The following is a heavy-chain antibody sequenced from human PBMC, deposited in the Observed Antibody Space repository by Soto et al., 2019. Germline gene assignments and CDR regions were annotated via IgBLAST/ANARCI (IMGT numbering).Heavy chain of an antibody. J-gene: IGHJ6*03. CDR3: AKDMGPYYYYYMDV. D-gene: IGHD3-16*01. Sequence: GGSLRLSCAASGFTFDDYAMHWVRQAPGKGLEWVSGISWNSGSIGYADSVKGRFTISRDNAKNSLYLQMNSLRAEDTALYYCAKDMGPYYYYYMDVWGKGTTVTVSS. V-gene: IGHV3-9*01. CDR2: ISWNSGSI. CDR1: GFTFDDYA.